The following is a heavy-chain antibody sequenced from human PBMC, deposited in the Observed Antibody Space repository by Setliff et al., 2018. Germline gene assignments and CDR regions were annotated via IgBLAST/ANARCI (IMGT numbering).Heavy chain of an antibody. CDR2: VSGSGGST. J-gene: IGHJ4*02. CDR3: VKDSSGWYY. CDR1: GFTFINYA. Sequence: GASVKVSCAASGFTFINYAMNWVRQAPGKGLEWVSSVSGSGGSTYYADSVKGRFTISRDNSNSTLYLQMNSLTAEDTAVYYCVKDSSGWYYWGQGTLVTVSS. D-gene: IGHD6-19*01. V-gene: IGHV3-23*01.